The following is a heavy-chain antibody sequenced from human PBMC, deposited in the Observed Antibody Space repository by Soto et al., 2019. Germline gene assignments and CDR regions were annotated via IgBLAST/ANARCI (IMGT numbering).Heavy chain of an antibody. D-gene: IGHD2-15*01. Sequence: LSLTCTVSGGSISSYYWSWIRQPPGKGLEWIGYIYYSGSTNYNPSLKSRVTISVDTSKNQFSLKLSSVTAADTAVYYCARVRCSGGSCYSGWFDPWGQGTLVTVSS. CDR2: IYYSGST. CDR1: GGSISSYY. J-gene: IGHJ5*02. V-gene: IGHV4-59*01. CDR3: ARVRCSGGSCYSGWFDP.